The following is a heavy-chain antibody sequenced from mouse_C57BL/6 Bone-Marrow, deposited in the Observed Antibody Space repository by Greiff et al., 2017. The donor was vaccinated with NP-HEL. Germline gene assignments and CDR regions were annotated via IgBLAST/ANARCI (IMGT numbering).Heavy chain of an antibody. Sequence: EVNVVESEGGLVQPGSSMKLSCTASGFTFSDYYMAWVRQVPEKGLEWVANINYDGSSTYYLDSLKSRFIISRDNAKNILYLQMSSLKSEDTATYYCARDRPLDYWGQGTTLTVSS. CDR3: ARDRPLDY. D-gene: IGHD6-1*01. CDR1: GFTFSDYY. V-gene: IGHV5-16*01. J-gene: IGHJ2*01. CDR2: INYDGSST.